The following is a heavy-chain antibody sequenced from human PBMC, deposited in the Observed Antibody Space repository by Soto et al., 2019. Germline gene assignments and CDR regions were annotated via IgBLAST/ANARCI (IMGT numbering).Heavy chain of an antibody. Sequence: GGSLRLSCAASGFTFSSYAMSWVRQPPGKGLEWVSGISGRGGSTYYADSVKGRFTISIDNSKHTLYLQMNRLSAEDTAEYYCAKWARCTNGVCPMDWFDPWGQGTLVTVSS. J-gene: IGHJ5*02. CDR2: ISGRGGST. V-gene: IGHV3-23*01. CDR1: GFTFSSYA. CDR3: AKWARCTNGVCPMDWFDP. D-gene: IGHD2-8*01.